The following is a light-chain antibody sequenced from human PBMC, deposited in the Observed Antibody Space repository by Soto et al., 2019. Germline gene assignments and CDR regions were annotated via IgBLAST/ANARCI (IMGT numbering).Light chain of an antibody. J-gene: IGLJ1*01. CDR1: SSDVGGFNY. CDR2: DVY. CDR3: SSYTTSSSYV. Sequence: QSVLTQPASVSGSPGQSTTISCTGTSSDVGGFNYVSWYQQYPGKAPKLLIFDVYSRPSGISNRFSGSKSGNTASLTISGLQAEDEADYYCSSYTTSSSYVFGAGTKVTVL. V-gene: IGLV2-14*01.